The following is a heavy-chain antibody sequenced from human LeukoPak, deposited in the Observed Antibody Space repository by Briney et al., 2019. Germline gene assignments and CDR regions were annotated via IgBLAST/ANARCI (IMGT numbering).Heavy chain of an antibody. CDR1: GGSFSGYY. D-gene: IGHD5-12*01. V-gene: IGHV4-34*01. CDR3: ARQVATKGEWAFDI. J-gene: IGHJ3*02. Sequence: SETLSLTCAVYGGSFSGYYWGWIRQPPGKGLEWIGSMYHNGSTYYNPSLKSRVTISVDTSKNQFSLKLSSVTAADTAVYYCARQVATKGEWAFDIWGQGTMVTASS. CDR2: MYHNGST.